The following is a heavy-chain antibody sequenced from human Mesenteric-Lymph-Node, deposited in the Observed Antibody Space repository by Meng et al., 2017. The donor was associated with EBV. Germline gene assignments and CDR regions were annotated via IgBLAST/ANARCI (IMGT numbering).Heavy chain of an antibody. CDR3: ARVSDYDSSGLNY. CDR2: ISAYNRNT. CDR1: GYTFNNYG. Sequence: QVQLVQSGGEVKKPGASGRVSCKASGYTFNNYGFTWVRQAPGQGLEWMGWISAYNRNTDYAQIFRGRVTMTTDTSTSTAYLDLRSLTSDDTAVYYCARVSDYDSSGLNYWGQGTLVTVSS. D-gene: IGHD3-22*01. J-gene: IGHJ4*02. V-gene: IGHV1-18*01.